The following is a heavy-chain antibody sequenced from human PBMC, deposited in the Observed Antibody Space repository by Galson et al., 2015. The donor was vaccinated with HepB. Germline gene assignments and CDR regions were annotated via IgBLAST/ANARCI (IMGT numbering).Heavy chain of an antibody. CDR2: FDPEDGET. J-gene: IGHJ3*02. D-gene: IGHD6-13*01. CDR1: GYTLTELS. Sequence: SVKVSCKVSGYTLTELSMHWVRQAPGKGLEWMGGFDPEDGETIYAQKFQGRVTMTEDTSTDSAYMELSSLRSEDTAVYYCATDNHKGAAAGFMYAFDIWGQGTMVTVSS. V-gene: IGHV1-24*01. CDR3: ATDNHKGAAAGFMYAFDI.